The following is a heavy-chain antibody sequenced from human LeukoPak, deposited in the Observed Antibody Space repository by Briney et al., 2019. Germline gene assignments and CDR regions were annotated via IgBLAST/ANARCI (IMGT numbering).Heavy chain of an antibody. CDR3: ARGRPTIITFGGVIVDEVDY. CDR2: FDPEDGET. Sequence: GASVKVSCKVSGYTLTELSMHWVRQAPGKGLAWMGGFDPEDGETIYAQKFQGRVTMTEDTSTDTAYMELSSLRSEDTAVYYCARGRPTIITFGGVIVDEVDYWGQGTLVTVSS. V-gene: IGHV1-24*01. J-gene: IGHJ4*02. D-gene: IGHD3-16*02. CDR1: GYTLTELS.